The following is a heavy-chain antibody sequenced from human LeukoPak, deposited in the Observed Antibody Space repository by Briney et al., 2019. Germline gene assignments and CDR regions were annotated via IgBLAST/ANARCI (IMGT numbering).Heavy chain of an antibody. CDR3: ASTEWGGYYYYYMDV. D-gene: IGHD3-16*01. CDR1: GGSFSGYY. CDR2: INHSGST. J-gene: IGHJ6*03. V-gene: IGHV4-34*01. Sequence: SETLSLTCAVYGGSFSGYYWSWIRQPPGKGLEWIGEINHSGSTNYNPSLKSRVTISVDTSKNQFSLKLSPVTAADTAVYYCASTEWGGYYYYYMDVWGKGTTVTVSS.